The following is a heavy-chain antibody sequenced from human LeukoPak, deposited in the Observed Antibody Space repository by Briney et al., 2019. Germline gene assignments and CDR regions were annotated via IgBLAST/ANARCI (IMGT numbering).Heavy chain of an antibody. J-gene: IGHJ5*02. Sequence: PGGSLRLSCAASGFTFSSYAMSWVRQAPEKGLEWVSAISGSGGSTYYADSVKGRFTISRDNSKNTLYLRMNSLRAEDTAVYYCAKANVVAAMADWFDPWGQGTLVTVSS. CDR2: ISGSGGST. V-gene: IGHV3-23*01. CDR3: AKANVVAAMADWFDP. D-gene: IGHD2-15*01. CDR1: GFTFSSYA.